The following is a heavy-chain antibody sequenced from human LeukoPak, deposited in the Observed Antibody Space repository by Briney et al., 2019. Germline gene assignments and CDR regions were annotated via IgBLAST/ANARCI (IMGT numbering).Heavy chain of an antibody. Sequence: GRTLRLSCAASGFTFSKYWMLWVRQAPGKGLESVSRINTDGTVTTYADAVKGRFTVSRDNADNTMFLQMNSVRDEDTAVYYCARKQWLAPPPGSWGQGTPVTVSS. CDR3: ARKQWLAPPPGS. V-gene: IGHV3-74*01. D-gene: IGHD6-19*01. CDR2: INTDGTVT. J-gene: IGHJ5*02. CDR1: GFTFSKYW.